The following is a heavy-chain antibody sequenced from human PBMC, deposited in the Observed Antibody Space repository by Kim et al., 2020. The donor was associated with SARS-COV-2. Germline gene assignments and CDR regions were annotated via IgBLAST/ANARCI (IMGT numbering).Heavy chain of an antibody. CDR3: ARSSGYSYGQNSDY. D-gene: IGHD5-18*01. J-gene: IGHJ4*02. V-gene: IGHV5-51*01. Sequence: PSVQGQVTISADKSISTAYLQWSSLKASDTAMYYCARSSGYSYGQNSDYWGQGTLVTVSS.